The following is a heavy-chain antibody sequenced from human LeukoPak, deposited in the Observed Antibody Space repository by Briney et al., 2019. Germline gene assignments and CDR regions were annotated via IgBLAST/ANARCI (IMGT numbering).Heavy chain of an antibody. D-gene: IGHD6-19*01. Sequence: GGSLRLSCAASGFTFSSYGMHWVRQAPGKVLEWVAVISYDGSNKYYADSVKGRFTISRDNSKNTLYLQMNSLRAEDTAVYYCAKRAVAGTLHYFDYWGQGTLVTVSS. CDR3: AKRAVAGTLHYFDY. CDR2: ISYDGSNK. J-gene: IGHJ4*02. V-gene: IGHV3-30*18. CDR1: GFTFSSYG.